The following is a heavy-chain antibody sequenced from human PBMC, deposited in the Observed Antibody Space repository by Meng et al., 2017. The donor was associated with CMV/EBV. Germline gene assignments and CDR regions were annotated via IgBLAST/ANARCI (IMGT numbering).Heavy chain of an antibody. Sequence: LSRTCAASGFTFSSYSMNWVRQAPGKGLEWVSSISSSSSYIYYADSVKGRFTISRDNAKNSLYLQMNSLRAEDTAVYYCARALRPINGAPYGMDVWGQGTTVTVSS. CDR1: GFTFSSYS. CDR3: ARALRPINGAPYGMDV. CDR2: ISSSSSYI. V-gene: IGHV3-21*01. D-gene: IGHD3-16*01. J-gene: IGHJ6*02.